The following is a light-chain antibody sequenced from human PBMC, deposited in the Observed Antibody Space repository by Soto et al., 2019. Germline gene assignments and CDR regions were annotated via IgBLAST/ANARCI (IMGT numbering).Light chain of an antibody. V-gene: IGKV3D-15*01. Sequence: EIVMTQSPATLSVSPGERGTLSYRASQTVATNLAWYQQKPGQAHRLLLYHASTRATGIPARFSGSGSGTELTLTISRLQSEDFAVYYCQQYNQWPPWTFGQGTKVEI. J-gene: IGKJ1*01. CDR3: QQYNQWPPWT. CDR2: HAS. CDR1: QTVATN.